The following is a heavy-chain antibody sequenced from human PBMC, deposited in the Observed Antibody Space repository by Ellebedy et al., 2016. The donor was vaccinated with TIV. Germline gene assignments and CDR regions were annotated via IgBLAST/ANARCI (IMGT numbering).Heavy chain of an antibody. V-gene: IGHV3-23*01. J-gene: IGHJ6*02. CDR1: GFTFSSYW. CDR3: AQTNWGSGGFYGMDV. D-gene: IGHD7-27*01. CDR2: ISGSGTNT. Sequence: GGSLRLSCAASGFTFSSYWMHWVRQAPGKGLEWVSAISGSGTNTHYTDSLRGRFTISRDNSKNTLYLQIDSLRAEDTAVYYCAQTNWGSGGFYGMDVWGQGTTVTVSS.